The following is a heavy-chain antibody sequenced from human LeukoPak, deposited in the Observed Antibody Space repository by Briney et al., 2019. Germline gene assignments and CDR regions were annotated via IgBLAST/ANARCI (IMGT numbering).Heavy chain of an antibody. CDR3: AKGELLPPYYYYMDV. V-gene: IGHV4-59*01. J-gene: IGHJ6*03. CDR1: GGSISSYY. Sequence: SETLSLTCTVSGGSISSYYWSWIRQPPGKGLEWIGYIYYSGSTNYNPSLKSRVTISVDTSKNQFPLKLSSVTAADTAVYYCAKGELLPPYYYYMDVWGKGTTVTVSS. CDR2: IYYSGST. D-gene: IGHD1-26*01.